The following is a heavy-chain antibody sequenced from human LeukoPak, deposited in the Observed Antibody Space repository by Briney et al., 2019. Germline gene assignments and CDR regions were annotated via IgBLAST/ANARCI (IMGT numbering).Heavy chain of an antibody. CDR2: IYYSGST. Sequence: SETLSLTCTVSGGSISSGGYYWSWIRQHPGKGLEWIGYIYYSGSTYYNPSLRSRVTISVDTSKNQFSLKLSSVTAADTAVYYCARDLLGVRGLFWFDPWGQGTLVTVSS. CDR3: ARDLLGVRGLFWFDP. D-gene: IGHD3-10*01. V-gene: IGHV4-31*03. J-gene: IGHJ5*02. CDR1: GGSISSGGYY.